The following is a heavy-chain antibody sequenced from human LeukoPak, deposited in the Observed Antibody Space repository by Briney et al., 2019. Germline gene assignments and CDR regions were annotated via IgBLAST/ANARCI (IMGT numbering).Heavy chain of an antibody. CDR2: IIESGERT. Sequence: PGGTLRLSCAASGVTFKNYSMYWVRQAPAKGLEWVSAIIESGERTYYTDSVKEPLTNYRDNSNNTLYLQMNSLRAEDTAFYYCAKGSAQYYFDSRGQGTLVTVSS. D-gene: IGHD3-10*01. CDR1: GVTFKNYS. V-gene: IGHV3-23*01. J-gene: IGHJ4*02. CDR3: AKGSAQYYFDS.